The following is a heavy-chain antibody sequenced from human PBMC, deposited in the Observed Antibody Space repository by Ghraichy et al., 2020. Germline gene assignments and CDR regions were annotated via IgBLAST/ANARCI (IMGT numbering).Heavy chain of an antibody. D-gene: IGHD6-13*01. CDR1: GFSLSTSGVG. CDR2: IYWNDDK. V-gene: IGHV2-5*01. Sequence: SGPTLVKPTQTLTLTCTFSGFSLSTSGVGVGWIRQPPGKALEWLALIYWNDDKRYSPSLKSRLNITKDTSKNQVVLTMTNMDPVDTATYYCATTSGSSWADYWGQGTLVTVSS. J-gene: IGHJ4*02. CDR3: ATTSGSSWADY.